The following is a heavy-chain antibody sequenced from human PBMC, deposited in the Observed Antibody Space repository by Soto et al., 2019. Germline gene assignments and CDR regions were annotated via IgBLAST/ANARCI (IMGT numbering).Heavy chain of an antibody. D-gene: IGHD6-19*01. CDR3: TQAETGRYSCSGNSYGRDY. Sequence: EEHLGESGGGLVQPGGSLRLSCETSGFTFSHCWMSWVRQAPGEGLEWVANINQDGSEQYYVDSVKGRFTVSRDNAKNSLYLEMNNLRADDTAMYYCTQAETGRYSCSGNSYGRDYWGQGTLVTVSS. CDR1: GFTFSHCW. J-gene: IGHJ4*02. V-gene: IGHV3-7*01. CDR2: INQDGSEQ.